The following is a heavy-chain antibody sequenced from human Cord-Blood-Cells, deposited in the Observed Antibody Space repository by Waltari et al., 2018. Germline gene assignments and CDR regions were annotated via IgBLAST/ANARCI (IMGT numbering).Heavy chain of an antibody. CDR3: ASRGRDWYFDL. CDR1: GYTFTSYY. D-gene: IGHD3-10*01. Sequence: QVQLVQSGAEVKKPGASVKVSCKASGYTFTSYYMPWVRQAPGQGLEWMGIINPSGGSTSYAQKFQGRVTMTRDTSTSTVYMELSSLRSEDTAVYYCASRGRDWYFDLWGRGTLVTVSS. V-gene: IGHV1-46*01. J-gene: IGHJ2*01. CDR2: INPSGGST.